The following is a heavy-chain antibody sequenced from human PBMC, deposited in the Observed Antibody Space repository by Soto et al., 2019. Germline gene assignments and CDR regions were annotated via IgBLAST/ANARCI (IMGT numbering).Heavy chain of an antibody. V-gene: IGHV4-59*01. CDR2: IYYNGST. Sequence: ETLSLTCTVSGGSISNYYWSWIRQPPGKGLEWIGYIYYNGSTNYNPSLKSRVTISLDTSKNQFSLKLSSMTAADTAVYYCARVWSKHQLLYWFDLWGQAPLVTLSS. CDR3: ARVWSKHQLLYWFDL. D-gene: IGHD2-2*01. CDR1: GGSISNYY. J-gene: IGHJ5*02.